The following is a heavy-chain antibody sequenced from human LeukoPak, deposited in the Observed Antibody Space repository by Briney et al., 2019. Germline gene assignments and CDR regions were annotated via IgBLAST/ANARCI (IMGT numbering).Heavy chain of an antibody. V-gene: IGHV3-23*01. Sequence: GGSLRLSCAASAFTFSNCAMSWVRQAPGKGLEWVSVISNSGSTFYADSVQGRFTISRDKSKNTLYLQMNSLSAEDTAVYYRAKNKRASRYSSIDFWGQGTLVTVSS. D-gene: IGHD4-11*01. CDR1: AFTFSNCA. J-gene: IGHJ4*02. CDR3: AKNKRASRYSSIDF. CDR2: ISNSGST.